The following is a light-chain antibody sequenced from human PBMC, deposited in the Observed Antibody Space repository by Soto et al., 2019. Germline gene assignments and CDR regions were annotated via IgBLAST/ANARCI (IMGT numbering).Light chain of an antibody. J-gene: IGKJ4*01. CDR1: QSVSSSY. Sequence: EIVLTQAPGTLSLSPGERATLSCRASQSVSSSYLAWYQQKPGQAPRLLIYGASTRATGIPARFSGSGSGTEFTLTISSLQSEDFAVYYCQQSYNTPLTFGGGTKVDIK. CDR3: QQSYNTPLT. V-gene: IGKV3D-7*01. CDR2: GAS.